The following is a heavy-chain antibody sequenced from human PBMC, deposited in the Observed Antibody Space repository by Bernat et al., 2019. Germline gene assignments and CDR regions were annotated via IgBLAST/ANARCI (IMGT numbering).Heavy chain of an antibody. J-gene: IGHJ4*02. CDR3: AIKVKTMVRGVIPLHFDY. V-gene: IGHV4-39*01. CDR2: IYYSGST. Sequence: QLQLQESGPGLVKSSETLSLTCTVSGGSISSSSYYWGWIRQPPGKGLEWIGSIYYSGSTNYNPSLKSRVTISADTSKNQFSLKLSSVTAADTAVYYCAIKVKTMVRGVIPLHFDYWGQGTLVTVSS. D-gene: IGHD3-10*01. CDR1: GGSISSSSYY.